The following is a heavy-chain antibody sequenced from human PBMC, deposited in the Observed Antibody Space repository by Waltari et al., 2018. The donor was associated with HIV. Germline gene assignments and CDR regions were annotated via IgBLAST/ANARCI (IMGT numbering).Heavy chain of an antibody. D-gene: IGHD2-8*01. CDR3: AHYTDRADSVLMGGIVLLPSVDY. Sequence: QITLKESGPTLVKPTQTLTLTCTFSGFSLSTSGVGVGWIRQPPGKALEWLALIYWNDDKRYSPSLKSRLTITKDTSKNQVVLTMTNMDPVDTATYYCAHYTDRADSVLMGGIVLLPSVDYWGQGTLVTVSS. CDR2: IYWNDDK. CDR1: GFSLSTSGVG. J-gene: IGHJ4*02. V-gene: IGHV2-5*01.